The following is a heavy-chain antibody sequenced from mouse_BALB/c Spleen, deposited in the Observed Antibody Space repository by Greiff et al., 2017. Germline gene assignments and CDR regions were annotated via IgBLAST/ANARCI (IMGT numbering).Heavy chain of an antibody. Sequence: DVKLQESGGGLVKLGGSLKLSCAASGFTFSSYYMSWVRQTPEKRLELVAAINSNGGSTYYPDTVKGRFTISRDNAKNTLYLQMSSLKSEDTALYYCARYYYGRGFDYWGQGTTLTVSS. CDR2: INSNGGST. V-gene: IGHV5-6-2*01. CDR1: GFTFSSYY. J-gene: IGHJ2*01. D-gene: IGHD1-1*01. CDR3: ARYYYGRGFDY.